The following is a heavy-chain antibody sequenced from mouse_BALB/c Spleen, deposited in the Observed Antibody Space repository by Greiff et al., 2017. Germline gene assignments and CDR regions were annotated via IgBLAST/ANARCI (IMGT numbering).Heavy chain of an antibody. V-gene: IGHV5-17*02. Sequence: EVKLVESGGGLVQPGGSRKLSCAASGFTFSSFGMHWVRQAPEKGLEWVAYISSGSSTIYYADTVKGRFTISRDNPKNTLFLQMTSLRSEDTAMYYCARDYGYGDYWGQGTSVTVSS. J-gene: IGHJ4*01. D-gene: IGHD1-2*01. CDR3: ARDYGYGDY. CDR2: ISSGSSTI. CDR1: GFTFSSFG.